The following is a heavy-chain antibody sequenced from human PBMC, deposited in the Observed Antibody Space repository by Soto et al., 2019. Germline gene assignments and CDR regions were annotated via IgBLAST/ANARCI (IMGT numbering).Heavy chain of an antibody. J-gene: IGHJ4*02. V-gene: IGHV1-46*01. CDR1: GYTFTSYY. CDR3: ASIAARPGFDY. CDR2: INPSGGST. D-gene: IGHD6-6*01. Sequence: ASVKVSCKASGYTFTSYYMHWVRQAPGQGLEWMGIINPSGGSTSYAQKFQGRVTMTRDKSTSTAYMELSSLRSEDTAVYYCASIAARPGFDYWGQGTLVTVSS.